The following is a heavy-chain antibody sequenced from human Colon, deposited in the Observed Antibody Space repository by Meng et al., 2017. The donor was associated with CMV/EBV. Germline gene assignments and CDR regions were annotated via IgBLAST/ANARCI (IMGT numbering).Heavy chain of an antibody. J-gene: IGHJ4*02. Sequence: GESLKISCAASGFTVSSNEMSWVRQAPGKGPEWLAYISPSSNSVYYADSVRGRFTVSRDNAKNSLYLQMNSLRADDTAIYYCARAAVGGNEGIDYWGQGTLVTVSS. CDR2: ISPSSNSV. CDR3: ARAAVGGNEGIDY. V-gene: IGHV3-48*03. D-gene: IGHD4-23*01. CDR1: GFTVSSNE.